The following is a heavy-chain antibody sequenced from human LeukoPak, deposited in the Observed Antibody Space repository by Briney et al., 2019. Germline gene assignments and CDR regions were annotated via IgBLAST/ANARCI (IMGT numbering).Heavy chain of an antibody. V-gene: IGHV4-4*02. J-gene: IGHJ3*02. Sequence: SETLSLTCTVSGDSITSSHWWSWIRQSPGKGLEWIGNTYHSDYTNYNPSLKGRATISVDKSKNQLSLKVISVTAADTATYYCARDSKSTADAFDIWGQGTMVTVSS. CDR3: ARDSKSTADAFDI. CDR1: GDSITSSHW. D-gene: IGHD5/OR15-5a*01. CDR2: TYHSDYT.